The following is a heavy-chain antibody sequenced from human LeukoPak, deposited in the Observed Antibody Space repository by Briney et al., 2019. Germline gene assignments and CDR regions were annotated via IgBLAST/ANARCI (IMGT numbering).Heavy chain of an antibody. CDR2: ISGSGGRT. CDR1: GFTFSSYA. D-gene: IGHD1-20*01. CDR3: AKDKGIAGNIYDY. Sequence: GASLRLFCGASGFTFSSYAMPWVRQAPGNGLEWVSAISGSGGRTYYEDSVKGRFTISRDNSKITLYLEMNSLRAEDTAVYYCAKDKGIAGNIYDYWGQGTLVTVSS. V-gene: IGHV3-23*01. J-gene: IGHJ4*02.